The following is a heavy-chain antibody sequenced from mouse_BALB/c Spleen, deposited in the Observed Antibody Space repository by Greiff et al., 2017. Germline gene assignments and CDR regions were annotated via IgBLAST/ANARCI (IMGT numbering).Heavy chain of an antibody. V-gene: IGHV2-6-7*01. CDR3: AKRYGYNAMDY. J-gene: IGHJ4*01. CDR1: GFSLTGYG. D-gene: IGHD1-2*01. Sequence: QVQLQQSGPGLVAPSQSLSITCTVSGFSLTGYGVNWVRQPPGKGLEWLGMIWGDGSTDYNSALKSRLSISKDNSKSQVFLKMNSLQTDDTARYYCAKRYGYNAMDYWGQGTSVTVSS. CDR2: IWGDGST.